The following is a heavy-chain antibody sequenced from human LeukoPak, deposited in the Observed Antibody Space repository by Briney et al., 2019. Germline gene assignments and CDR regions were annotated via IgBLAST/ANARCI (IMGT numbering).Heavy chain of an antibody. CDR2: INPNSGGT. CDR1: GYTFTGYY. V-gene: IGHV1-2*02. J-gene: IGHJ3*02. Sequence: ASVKVSCKASGYTFTGYYMHWVRQAPGQGLEWMGWINPNSGGTNYAQKFQGRVTMTRDTSISTAYMELSRLRSDDTAVYYCARAGGGSSWYHPGAFDIWGQGTMVTVSS. D-gene: IGHD6-13*01. CDR3: ARAGGGSSWYHPGAFDI.